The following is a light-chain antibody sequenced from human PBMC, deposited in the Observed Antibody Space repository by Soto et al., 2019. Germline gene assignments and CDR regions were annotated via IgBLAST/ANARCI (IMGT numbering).Light chain of an antibody. CDR1: ISDIGGYNY. J-gene: IGLJ1*01. V-gene: IGLV2-14*01. CDR3: SSYTSRSTYV. Sequence: QSVLTQTASVSGSPGQSITISCTGTISDIGGYNYVSWYQQQPGKAPKVIIYEVNNRPSGGSNRFSGSKSGNTASLTISGLQAEDEADYYCSSYTSRSTYVFGTGTKLTVL. CDR2: EVN.